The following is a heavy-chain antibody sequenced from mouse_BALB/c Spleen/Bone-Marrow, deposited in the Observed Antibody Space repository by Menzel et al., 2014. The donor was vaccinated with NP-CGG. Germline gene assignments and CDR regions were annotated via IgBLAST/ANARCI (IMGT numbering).Heavy chain of an antibody. Sequence: VKLQESGPELVKPGASVRISCKASGYTFTSYYIHWVKQRPGQGLEWIGWIYPGNVNTKYNEKFKGKATLTADKSSSTAYVQLSSLTSEDSAVYFCARRYGYGDWYFDVWGAGTTVTVSS. CDR1: GYTFTSYY. J-gene: IGHJ1*01. CDR3: ARRYGYGDWYFDV. D-gene: IGHD2-2*01. CDR2: IYPGNVNT. V-gene: IGHV1S56*01.